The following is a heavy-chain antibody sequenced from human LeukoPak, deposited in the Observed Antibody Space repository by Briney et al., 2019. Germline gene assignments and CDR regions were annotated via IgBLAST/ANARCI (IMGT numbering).Heavy chain of an antibody. CDR3: ARVGTVTNFDY. J-gene: IGHJ4*02. CDR1: GGTFSSYA. Sequence: ASVKVSCKASGGTFSSYAISWVRRAPGQGLEWMGRIIPILGIANYAQKFQGRVTITADKSTSTAYMELSSLRSEDTAVYYCARVGTVTNFDYWGQGTLVTVSS. V-gene: IGHV1-69*04. CDR2: IIPILGIA. D-gene: IGHD4-17*01.